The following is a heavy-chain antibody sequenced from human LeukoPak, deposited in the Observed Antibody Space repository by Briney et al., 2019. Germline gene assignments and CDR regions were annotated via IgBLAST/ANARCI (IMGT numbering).Heavy chain of an antibody. J-gene: IGHJ4*02. CDR1: GGSISSSSYY. Sequence: NSSETLSLTCTVSGGSISSSSYYWGWIRQPPGKGLEWIGSIYYSGSTYYNPSLKSRVTISVDTSKNQFSLKLSSVTAADTAVYYCARDFREDNWNGLFDYWGQGTLVTVSS. CDR3: ARDFREDNWNGLFDY. D-gene: IGHD1-20*01. CDR2: IYYSGST. V-gene: IGHV4-39*07.